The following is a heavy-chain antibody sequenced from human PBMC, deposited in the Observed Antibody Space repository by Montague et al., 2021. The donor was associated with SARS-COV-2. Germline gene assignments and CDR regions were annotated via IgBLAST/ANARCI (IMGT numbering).Heavy chain of an antibody. CDR3: ARDAQGQYDILTGYTYYYYYMDV. D-gene: IGHD3-9*01. CDR2: IYSGGST. CDR1: GFTVSSNY. J-gene: IGHJ6*03. Sequence: SLRLSCAASGFTVSSNYMSWVRQAPGKGLEWVSVIYSGGSTYYADSVKGRFTISRHNSKNTLYLQMNSLRAEDTAVYYCARDAQGQYDILTGYTYYYYYMDVWGKGTTVTASS. V-gene: IGHV3-53*04.